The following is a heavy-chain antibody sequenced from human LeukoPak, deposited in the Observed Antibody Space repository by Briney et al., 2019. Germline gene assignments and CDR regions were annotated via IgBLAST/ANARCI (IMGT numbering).Heavy chain of an antibody. D-gene: IGHD6-13*01. CDR2: ISSSGSTI. J-gene: IGHJ4*02. V-gene: IGHV3-11*01. CDR3: ASRYSSSWYTIH. Sequence: SGGSLRLSCAASGFTFSDHYMSWIRQAPGKGLEWVSYISSSGSTIYYADSVKGRFTISRDNAKNPLYLQMNSLRAEDTAVYYCASRYSSSWYTIHWGQGTLVTVSS. CDR1: GFTFSDHY.